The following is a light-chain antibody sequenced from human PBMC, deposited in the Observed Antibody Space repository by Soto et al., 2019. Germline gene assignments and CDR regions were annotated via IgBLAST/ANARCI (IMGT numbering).Light chain of an antibody. Sequence: AGVTQDHSLTRSPGETVTHTCGSSTGAVTSGHYPYSFQQKPCQAPRTPIYDSSNKHSLTPDRCSGSLLRGKAYLPLAGALPEDKAEYYCLLSYRAAQVFCGGTK. J-gene: IGLJ3*02. V-gene: IGLV7-46*01. CDR2: DSS. CDR1: TGAVTSGHY. CDR3: LLSYRAAQV.